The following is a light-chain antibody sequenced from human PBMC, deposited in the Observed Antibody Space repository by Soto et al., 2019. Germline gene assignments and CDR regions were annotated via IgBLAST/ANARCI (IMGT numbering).Light chain of an antibody. CDR2: RNN. V-gene: IGLV1-47*01. CDR1: SSNIGSNY. J-gene: IGLJ3*02. CDR3: AAWDDSHWV. Sequence: QSVLTQSPSASGTPGQRVTISCSGSSSNIGSNYVYWYQQLPGTAPKLLIYRNNQRPSGVPDRFSGSKSGTSASLAISGLRSEDEADYYCAAWDDSHWVFGGGTKLTVL.